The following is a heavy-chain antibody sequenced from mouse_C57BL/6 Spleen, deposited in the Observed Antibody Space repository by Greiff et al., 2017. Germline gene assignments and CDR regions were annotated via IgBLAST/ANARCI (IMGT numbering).Heavy chain of an antibody. CDR1: GFTFSSYT. CDR2: ISCGGGNT. D-gene: IGHD2-4*01. CDR3: ARHATMITTWFAY. V-gene: IGHV5-9*01. J-gene: IGHJ3*01. Sequence: EVQLVESGGGLVKPGGSLKLSCAASGFTFSSYTMSWVRQTPEKRLEWVATISCGGGNTYYPDSVKGRFTISRDNAKNTLYLQMSSLRSEDTALYDCARHATMITTWFAYWGQGTLVTVSA.